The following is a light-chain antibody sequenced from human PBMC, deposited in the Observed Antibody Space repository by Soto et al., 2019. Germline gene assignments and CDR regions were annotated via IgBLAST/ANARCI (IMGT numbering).Light chain of an antibody. J-gene: IGKJ4*01. CDR2: KAS. V-gene: IGKV1-5*03. CDR3: QQYNSALT. Sequence: IQMTQSPSTLSASVGDRVTITCRASQSISSWLAWYQQKPGKTPKLLIYKASSLESGVPSRFSGSVSGTEFTLTISSLQPDDCTTYYCQQYNSALTFCGGTKVEIK. CDR1: QSISSW.